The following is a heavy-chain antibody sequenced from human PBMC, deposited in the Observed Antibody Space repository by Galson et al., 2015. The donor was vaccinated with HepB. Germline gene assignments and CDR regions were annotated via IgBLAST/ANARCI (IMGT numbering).Heavy chain of an antibody. CDR3: ARVEAQLLFLKVRYYYHGMDV. CDR2: VSYDASNE. V-gene: IGHV3-30*04. D-gene: IGHD2-2*01. Sequence: SLRLSCAASGFIFSSYAMHWVRQAPGKGLEWVAVVSYDASNEYYADSVKGRFTISRDNSKNTVYLQMNSLRPEDTAVYYCARVEAQLLFLKVRYYYHGMDVWGQGTTVTASS. J-gene: IGHJ6*02. CDR1: GFIFSSYA.